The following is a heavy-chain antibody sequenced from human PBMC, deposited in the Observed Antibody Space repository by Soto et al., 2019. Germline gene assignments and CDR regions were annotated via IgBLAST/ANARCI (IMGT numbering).Heavy chain of an antibody. J-gene: IGHJ4*02. Sequence: QVLLQQWGAGLLKPSETLSLTCAVSGGSFSGYYWTWIRQAPGKGLEWIGEINHSGTTNYNPSLKSRVSVSVDTSKNQFSLKLTSATAADTCVYYCARGRRWGQSVKGLDSWGQGTLVTVSS. CDR1: GGSFSGYY. CDR3: ARGRRWGQSVKGLDS. V-gene: IGHV4-34*01. CDR2: INHSGTT. D-gene: IGHD3-16*01.